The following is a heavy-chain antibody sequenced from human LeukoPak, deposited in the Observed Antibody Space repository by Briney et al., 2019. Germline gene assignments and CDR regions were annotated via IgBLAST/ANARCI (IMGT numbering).Heavy chain of an antibody. J-gene: IGHJ4*02. CDR3: AKGPNYFDS. CDR2: MNSDGSAT. V-gene: IGHV3-74*01. CDR1: VFSFSNYW. Sequence: PGGSLRLSCAASVFSFSNYWMHWVRQAPGKGLVWVTRMNSDGSATYYADSVQGRFTISRDNAKNTLYLQMNSLRAEDTAMYFCAKGPNYFDSWGQGTLVTVSS.